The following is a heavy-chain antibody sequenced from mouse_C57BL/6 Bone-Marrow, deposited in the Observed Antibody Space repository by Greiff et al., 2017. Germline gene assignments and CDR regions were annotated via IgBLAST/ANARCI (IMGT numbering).Heavy chain of an antibody. Sequence: VQLQQPGAELVMPGASVKLSCKASGYTFTSYWMHWVKQRPGQGLEWIGEIDPSDSYTNYNQKFKGKSTLTVDKASSTAYMQLSSLTSEDSAVYYCARWDASSSFADWGQGTLVTVSA. CDR2: IDPSDSYT. V-gene: IGHV1-69*01. CDR3: ARWDASSSFAD. CDR1: GYTFTSYW. J-gene: IGHJ3*01. D-gene: IGHD1-1*01.